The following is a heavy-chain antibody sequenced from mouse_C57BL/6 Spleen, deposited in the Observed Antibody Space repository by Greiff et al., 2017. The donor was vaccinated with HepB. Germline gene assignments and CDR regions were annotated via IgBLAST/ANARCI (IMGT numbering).Heavy chain of an antibody. CDR3: ARKGSSGYAGD. J-gene: IGHJ3*01. D-gene: IGHD3-2*02. Sequence: QVQLQQSGAELVKPGASVKLSCKASGYTFTGYWIPWVKQRPGQGLEGIGVIYPGSGGTNYNEKFKSKATLTVDTSSSTAYMQLSSLTSEDSAVYYGARKGSSGYAGDWGQGTLVTVSA. CDR2: IYPGSGGT. CDR1: GYTFTGYW. V-gene: IGHV1-55*01.